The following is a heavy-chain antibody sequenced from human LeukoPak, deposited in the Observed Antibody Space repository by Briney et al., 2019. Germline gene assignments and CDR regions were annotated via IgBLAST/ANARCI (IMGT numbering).Heavy chain of an antibody. CDR1: GDSVSSNKAA. Sequence: SQTLSLTCAISGDSVSSNKAAWNWIRHSPPRGLEWLGRTYYRYKWYNENGVSVQSRITINPDTSKNQFSLQLNSVTPEDTAVYYCARGAPASAGRLFDPWGHGTLVTVSS. V-gene: IGHV6-1*01. CDR3: ARGAPASAGRLFDP. CDR2: TYYRYKWYN. D-gene: IGHD6-13*01. J-gene: IGHJ5*02.